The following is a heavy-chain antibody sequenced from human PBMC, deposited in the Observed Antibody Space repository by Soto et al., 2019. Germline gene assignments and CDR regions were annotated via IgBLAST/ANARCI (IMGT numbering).Heavy chain of an antibody. CDR3: ARDNEDILTGYYSRGSSDY. D-gene: IGHD3-9*01. V-gene: IGHV1-18*01. CDR2: ISAYNGNT. Sequence: ASVKVSCKASGYTFTSYGISWVRQAPGQGLEWMGWISAYNGNTNYAQKLQGRVTMTTDTSTSTAYMELRSLRSDDTAVYYCARDNEDILTGYYSRGSSDYWGQGTLVTVSS. J-gene: IGHJ4*02. CDR1: GYTFTSYG.